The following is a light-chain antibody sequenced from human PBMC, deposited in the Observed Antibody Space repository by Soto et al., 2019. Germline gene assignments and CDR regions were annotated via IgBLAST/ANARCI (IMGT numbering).Light chain of an antibody. J-gene: IGKJ4*01. CDR2: NAS. Sequence: EIVLTQSPATLYLSPGERATLSCRASQDISIYLAWYQQKPGQPPRLLIFNASNRATGIPARFSGSGSGTAFTLTISRPGPADFAVYYCQQRYNWPPLTFGGGT. CDR1: QDISIY. V-gene: IGKV3-11*01. CDR3: QQRYNWPPLT.